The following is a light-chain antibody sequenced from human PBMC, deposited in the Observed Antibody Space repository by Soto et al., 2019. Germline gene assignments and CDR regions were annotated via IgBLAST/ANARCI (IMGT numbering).Light chain of an antibody. V-gene: IGLV2-14*01. CDR2: DVS. CDR3: SSYTSTERV. J-gene: IGLJ1*01. Sequence: QSLLTQPASVSGSPGQSITISCTGTSSDVGGYNYVSWYQQHPGKAPKLMIYDVSNRPSGVSNRFSGSKSGNTASLSISGLQAEDEADYYCSSYTSTERVFGTGTKVTVL. CDR1: SSDVGGYNY.